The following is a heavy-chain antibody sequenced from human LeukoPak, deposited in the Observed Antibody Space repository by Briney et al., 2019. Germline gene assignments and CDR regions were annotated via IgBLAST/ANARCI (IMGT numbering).Heavy chain of an antibody. J-gene: IGHJ4*02. Sequence: SETLSLTCTVSSGSISSSSYYWGWIRQPPGKGLEWIGSIYYSGSTYYNPSLKSRVTISVDTSKNQFSLKLSSVTAADTAVYYCARDPLGYCSGGSCLYLDYWGQGTLVTVSS. D-gene: IGHD2-15*01. V-gene: IGHV4-39*07. CDR1: SGSISSSSYY. CDR3: ARDPLGYCSGGSCLYLDY. CDR2: IYYSGST.